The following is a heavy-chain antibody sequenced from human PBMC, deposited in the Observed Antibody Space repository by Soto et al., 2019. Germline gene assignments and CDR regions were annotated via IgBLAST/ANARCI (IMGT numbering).Heavy chain of an antibody. Sequence: QVQLQQWGAGLLKPSETLSLTCAVYGGSFSGYYWSWIRQPPGKGLEWIGEINHSGSTNYNPSLKSRVTISVDTSKNQFSLKLSSVTAADTAVYYGARGPGILTGYYKGRWFDPWGQGTLVTVSS. CDR1: GGSFSGYY. D-gene: IGHD3-9*01. J-gene: IGHJ5*02. V-gene: IGHV4-34*01. CDR3: ARGPGILTGYYKGRWFDP. CDR2: INHSGST.